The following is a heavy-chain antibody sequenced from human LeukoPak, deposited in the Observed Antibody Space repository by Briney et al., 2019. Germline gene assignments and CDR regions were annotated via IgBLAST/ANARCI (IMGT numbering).Heavy chain of an antibody. J-gene: IGHJ4*02. V-gene: IGHV4-39*01. Sequence: SETLSLTCTVSGGSISSSSYYWGWIRQPPGKGLEWIGSIYYSGSTYYNPSFKSRVTISVDPSKNQFSLKLSSVTAADTAVYYCARLPKGWNYENWGQGTLVTVSS. CDR3: ARLPKGWNYEN. CDR1: GGSISSSSYY. D-gene: IGHD1-7*01. CDR2: IYYSGST.